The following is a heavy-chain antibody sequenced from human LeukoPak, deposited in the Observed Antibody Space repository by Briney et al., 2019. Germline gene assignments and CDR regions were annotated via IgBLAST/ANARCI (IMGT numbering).Heavy chain of an antibody. V-gene: IGHV1-3*01. Sequence: ASVKVSCKASGYTFTSYAMHWVRQAPGQRLEWMGWINAGNGNTKYSQKFQGRVTITRDTSASTAYMELSSLRSEDTAVYYCARDLVSSRPTGPWGYWGQGTLVTVSS. CDR3: ARDLVSSRPTGPWGY. J-gene: IGHJ4*02. CDR2: INAGNGNT. CDR1: GYTFTSYA. D-gene: IGHD6-13*01.